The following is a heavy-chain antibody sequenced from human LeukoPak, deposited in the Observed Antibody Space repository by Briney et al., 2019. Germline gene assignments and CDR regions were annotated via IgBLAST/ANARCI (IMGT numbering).Heavy chain of an antibody. D-gene: IGHD3-22*01. CDR3: AREEGDYYDSSGYEDY. CDR2: ISAYSGNT. Sequence: WASVKVSCKASGYTFTSYGISWVRQAPGQGLEWMGWISAYSGNTNYAQKLQGRVTMTTDTSTSTAYMELRSLRSDDTAVYYCAREEGDYYDSSGYEDYWGQGTLVTVSS. J-gene: IGHJ4*02. CDR1: GYTFTSYG. V-gene: IGHV1-18*01.